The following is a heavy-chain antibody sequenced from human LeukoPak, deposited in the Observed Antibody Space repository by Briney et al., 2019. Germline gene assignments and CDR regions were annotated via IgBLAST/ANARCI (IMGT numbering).Heavy chain of an antibody. D-gene: IGHD6-6*01. Sequence: GSSVNLSCYASGCTFSSCAISWVRDAPGQGHEWMGVIIPIFGTANYSQKFQGRVTITTDDSTSTAYMELSSLRSEATAVYYCASIAAVRRGFWFDPWGEGALVTVSS. J-gene: IGHJ5*02. CDR1: GCTFSSCA. V-gene: IGHV1-69*05. CDR2: IIPIFGTA. CDR3: ASIAAVRRGFWFDP.